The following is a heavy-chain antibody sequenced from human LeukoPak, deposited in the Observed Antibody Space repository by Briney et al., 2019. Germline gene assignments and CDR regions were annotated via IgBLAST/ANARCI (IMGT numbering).Heavy chain of an antibody. CDR3: AKGGASSGGYDC. V-gene: IGHV3-23*01. CDR2: ISASGGT. CDR1: GFTFSSYA. Sequence: GGSLRLSCAASGFTFSSYAMTWVSQARGKGLEWVSGISASGGTYYADSVKGRFTLSRDNSKNTLHLQMNSLRAEDTAIYYCAKGGASSGGYDCWGQGTLVTVSS. J-gene: IGHJ4*02. D-gene: IGHD2-15*01.